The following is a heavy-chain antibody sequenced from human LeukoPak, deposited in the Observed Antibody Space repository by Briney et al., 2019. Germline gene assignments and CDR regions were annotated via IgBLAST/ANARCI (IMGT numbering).Heavy chain of an antibody. J-gene: IGHJ4*02. CDR1: GGSISSASYY. V-gene: IGHV4-61*02. Sequence: PSQTLSLTCTVSGGSISSASYYWSWIRQPAGKGLEWIGRIYTSGSTYYNPSLKSRVTISVDTSKNQFSLKVSSVTAADTAVYYCARGGVYSSSYFDDWGQGTLVTVSS. CDR3: ARGGVYSSSYFDD. CDR2: IYTSGST. D-gene: IGHD6-6*01.